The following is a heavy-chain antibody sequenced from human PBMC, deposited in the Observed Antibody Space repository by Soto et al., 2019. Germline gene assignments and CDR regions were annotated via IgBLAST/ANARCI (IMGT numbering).Heavy chain of an antibody. Sequence: PSETLSLTCTVSCSSINSSGYYWGWIRQPPWKGLEWIGSMFYGVSTYYNPSLKSRVTVSVDTSKNQFSLNLRSVTAADTAVYYCARLPSRHLVDYWGQGTLVTASS. V-gene: IGHV4-39*01. CDR1: CSSINSSGYY. J-gene: IGHJ4*02. D-gene: IGHD3-3*02. CDR3: ARLPSRHLVDY. CDR2: MFYGVST.